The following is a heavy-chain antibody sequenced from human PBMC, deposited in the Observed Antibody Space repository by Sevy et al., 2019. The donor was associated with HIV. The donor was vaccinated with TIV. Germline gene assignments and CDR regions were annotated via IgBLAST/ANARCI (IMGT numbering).Heavy chain of an antibody. Sequence: GGSLRLSCVASGFSFSNYAMSWVGQAPGKGLEWVSAIRGGGGSTYYADSVKGRFTISRDNSKNTVYLQMNSLRAEDTALYYCAKDYEFGSGSLMGLFDYWGQGTLVTVSS. V-gene: IGHV3-23*01. CDR3: AKDYEFGSGSLMGLFDY. CDR2: IRGGGGST. J-gene: IGHJ4*02. D-gene: IGHD3-10*01. CDR1: GFSFSNYA.